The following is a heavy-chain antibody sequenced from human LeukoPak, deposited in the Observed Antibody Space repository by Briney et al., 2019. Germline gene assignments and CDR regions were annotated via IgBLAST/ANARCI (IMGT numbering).Heavy chain of an antibody. J-gene: IGHJ4*02. Sequence: GGSLRLSCVASGFSFSHFWMSGVGRAPGRGLEGGASIKKTGTETYYVDSVKGRFTTTRDNTRNSLFLQMHSLRAEDTAVYFCAREDGYCSGGNCYSYFDSWGQGTLVTVSS. V-gene: IGHV3-7*01. CDR1: GFSFSHFW. CDR2: IKKTGTET. CDR3: AREDGYCSGGNCYSYFDS. D-gene: IGHD2-15*01.